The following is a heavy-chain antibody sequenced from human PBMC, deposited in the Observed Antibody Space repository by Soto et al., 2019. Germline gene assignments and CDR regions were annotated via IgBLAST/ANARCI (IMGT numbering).Heavy chain of an antibody. J-gene: IGHJ5*02. Sequence: EVQLLESGGGLVQPGGSLRLSCAASGFTFSTDALSWVRQAPGKGLEWVSSIHGSGAGTYYAASVKARFTVSRDNSKETLYVQMSSLRVDDTAVYYCAEDAADRNGECDWFAPWGQGALVTVSS. CDR2: IHGSGAGT. CDR1: GFTFSTDA. V-gene: IGHV3-23*01. D-gene: IGHD3-10*01. CDR3: AEDAADRNGECDWFAP.